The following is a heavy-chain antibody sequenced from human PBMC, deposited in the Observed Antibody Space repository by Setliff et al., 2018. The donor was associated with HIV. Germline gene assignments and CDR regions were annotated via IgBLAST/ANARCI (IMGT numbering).Heavy chain of an antibody. V-gene: IGHV4-4*09. CDR3: ARGKKGIQLWSPRGFYFDY. CDR2: IYTSGST. Sequence: SETLSLTCTVSGGSIGSYYWSWIRQPPGKGLEWIGYIYTSGSTNYNPSLKSRVTISVDTSKNQFSLKLSSVTAADTAVYYWARGKKGIQLWSPRGFYFDYWGQGTLVTVSS. CDR1: GGSIGSYY. J-gene: IGHJ4*02. D-gene: IGHD5-18*01.